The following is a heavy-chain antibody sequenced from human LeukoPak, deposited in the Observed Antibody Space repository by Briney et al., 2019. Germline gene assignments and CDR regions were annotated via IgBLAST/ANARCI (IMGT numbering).Heavy chain of an antibody. D-gene: IGHD1-26*01. Sequence: GGSLRLSCAASGFSFSNYWMSWVRQAPGKGLEWVANIKPDGSEKYYVDSVKGRFTISRDNAKNSLFLQMNSLRAEDTAVYYCARDGRWEKTPSCWGQGTLATVSS. CDR1: GFSFSNYW. CDR2: IKPDGSEK. J-gene: IGHJ4*02. CDR3: ARDGRWEKTPSC. V-gene: IGHV3-7*01.